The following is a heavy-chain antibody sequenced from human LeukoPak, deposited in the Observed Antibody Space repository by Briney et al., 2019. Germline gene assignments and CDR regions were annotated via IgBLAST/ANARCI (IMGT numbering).Heavy chain of an antibody. CDR1: GFTFSSYS. J-gene: IGHJ6*03. D-gene: IGHD4-17*01. CDR3: ARGHGDYSPSCYYYYMDV. Sequence: GGSLRLSCAASGFTFSSYSMNWVRQAPGKGLEWVSYISSSSSTIYYADSVKGRFTISRDNAKNSLYLQMNSLRAEDTAVYYCARGHGDYSPSCYYYYMDVWGKGTTVTVSS. V-gene: IGHV3-48*01. CDR2: ISSSSSTI.